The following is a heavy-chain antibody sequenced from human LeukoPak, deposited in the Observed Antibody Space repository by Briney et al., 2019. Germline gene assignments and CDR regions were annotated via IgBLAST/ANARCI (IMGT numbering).Heavy chain of an antibody. Sequence: PGGSLRLSCAASGFTFTNAWMTWVRQAPGKGLEWVGRIKRKGDGETTDYAAPVKGRFTMSRDDSEATLYLQMNSLKAEDTAVHYCATDLGLTMIRGVIVHWGQGALVTVSS. CDR2: IKRKGDGETT. J-gene: IGHJ4*02. CDR1: GFTFTNAW. V-gene: IGHV3-15*01. D-gene: IGHD3-10*01. CDR3: ATDLGLTMIRGVIVH.